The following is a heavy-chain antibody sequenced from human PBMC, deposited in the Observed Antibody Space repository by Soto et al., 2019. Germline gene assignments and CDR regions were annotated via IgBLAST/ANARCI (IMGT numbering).Heavy chain of an antibody. J-gene: IGHJ4*02. CDR2: ISGYNGNT. CDR1: GYTFTKYG. CDR3: AREVASAGGEYDY. V-gene: IGHV1-18*01. D-gene: IGHD6-13*01. Sequence: QVQLVQSAAEVKNPGASVKVSCKASGYTFTKYGIGWVRQAPGQGLEWMGWISGYNGNTNYVQNLQGRVTMTTDTSTSTGYMELRGLRSDDTAVYYCAREVASAGGEYDYWGQGTLVTVSS.